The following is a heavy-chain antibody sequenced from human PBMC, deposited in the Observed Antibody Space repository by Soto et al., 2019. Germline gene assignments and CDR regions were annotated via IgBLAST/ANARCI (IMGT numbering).Heavy chain of an antibody. V-gene: IGHV3-9*01. Sequence: EVQLVESGGGLVQPGRSLRLSCAASGFTFDDYAMHWVRQAPGKGLEWVSGINWNSGNIGYADSVKGRFTISRDNAKNSLYLQMNSLRAEDTALYYGAKASGGACCSYYMDVWGKGTTVTVSS. D-gene: IGHD2-21*02. CDR3: AKASGGACCSYYMDV. J-gene: IGHJ6*03. CDR1: GFTFDDYA. CDR2: INWNSGNI.